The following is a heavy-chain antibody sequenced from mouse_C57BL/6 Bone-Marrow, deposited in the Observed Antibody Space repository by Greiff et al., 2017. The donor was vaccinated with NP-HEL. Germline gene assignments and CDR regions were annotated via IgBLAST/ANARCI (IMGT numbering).Heavy chain of an antibody. CDR1: GFTFSSYG. Sequence: EVQLQESGGDLVKPGGSLKLSCAASGFTFSSYGMSWVRQTPDKRLEWVANISSGGSYTSYPDSVKGRFTISRDNAKNTLYLQMSSLKSEDTTMYYFARHTWEDAMDYWGQGTSVTVSS. V-gene: IGHV5-6*01. D-gene: IGHD4-1*01. CDR2: ISSGGSYT. J-gene: IGHJ4*01. CDR3: ARHTWEDAMDY.